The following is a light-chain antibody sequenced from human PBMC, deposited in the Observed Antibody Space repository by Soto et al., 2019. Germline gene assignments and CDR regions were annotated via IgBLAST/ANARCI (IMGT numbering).Light chain of an antibody. CDR1: SGSIANNY. J-gene: IGLJ2*01. Sequence: NFMLTQPHSVSESPGKTVTISCTRSSGSIANNYVQWYQQRPGSAPTTVIYENKLRPSGGPGRFSGSTDASSNSASLTISXLXXEXXADYYCQSYDADFVIFGGGTKLTVL. CDR3: QSYDADFVI. V-gene: IGLV6-57*04. CDR2: ENK.